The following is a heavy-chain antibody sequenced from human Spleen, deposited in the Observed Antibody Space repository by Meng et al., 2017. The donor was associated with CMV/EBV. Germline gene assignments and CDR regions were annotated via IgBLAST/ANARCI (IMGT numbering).Heavy chain of an antibody. CDR3: AKVWSTVVTGYFDY. V-gene: IGHV3-30*02. Sequence: GGSLRLSCVASGFSFSYYGMHWVRQAPGKGLEWVAFMRYDGASKYYADSVKGRFTISRDNSKNTLYLQMNSLRAEDTAVYYCAKVWSTVVTGYFDYWGQGTLVTVSS. D-gene: IGHD4-23*01. CDR2: MRYDGASK. CDR1: GFSFSYYG. J-gene: IGHJ4*02.